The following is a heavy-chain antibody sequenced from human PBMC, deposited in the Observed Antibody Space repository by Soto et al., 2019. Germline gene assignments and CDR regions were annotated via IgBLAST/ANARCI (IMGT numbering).Heavy chain of an antibody. V-gene: IGHV3-23*01. Sequence: EVQLLESGGGLVQPGGSLRLSCAASGFTFSRYAMSWVRQAPGKGLEWVSAISGSGGSTYYADSVKGRFTISRDNSKNTLYLQMNSLRAEDTAVYYCAKDYGDEKEYFDYWGQGTLVTVSS. CDR3: AKDYGDEKEYFDY. CDR2: ISGSGGST. CDR1: GFTFSRYA. D-gene: IGHD4-17*01. J-gene: IGHJ4*02.